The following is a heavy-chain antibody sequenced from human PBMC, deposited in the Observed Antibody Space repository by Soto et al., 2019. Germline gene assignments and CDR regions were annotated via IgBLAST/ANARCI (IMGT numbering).Heavy chain of an antibody. D-gene: IGHD3-22*01. V-gene: IGHV3-23*01. CDR1: GFTFSSYA. CDR2: ISGSGGST. Sequence: EGQLLESGGGLVQRGGSLRLSCAASGFTFSSYAMSWARQAPGKGLEWVSAISGSGGSTYYADSVKGRFTISRDNSKKAMYLQLNSLRAEDTAVYYCAKGVNYYDSSGYYSYYYNGMDVWGQGTTVTVSS. CDR3: AKGVNYYDSSGYYSYYYNGMDV. J-gene: IGHJ6*02.